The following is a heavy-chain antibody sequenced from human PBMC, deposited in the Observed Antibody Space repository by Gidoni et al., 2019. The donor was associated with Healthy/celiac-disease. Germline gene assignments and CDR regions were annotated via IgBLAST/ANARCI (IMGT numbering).Heavy chain of an antibody. J-gene: IGHJ4*02. V-gene: IGHV1-69*02. CDR2: IIPILGIA. CDR3: AIGAYDIFGY. CDR1: GGTFSSYT. D-gene: IGHD3-9*01. Sequence: QVQLVQSGAEVKKPGSSVTVSCKASGGTFSSYTISWVRQAPGQGLEWMGRIIPILGIANYAQKCQGRVTITADKSTSTAYMELSSLRSEDTAVYYWAIGAYDIFGYWGQGTLVTVSS.